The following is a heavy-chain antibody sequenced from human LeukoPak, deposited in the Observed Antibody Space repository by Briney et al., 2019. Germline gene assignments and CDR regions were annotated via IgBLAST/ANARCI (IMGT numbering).Heavy chain of an antibody. J-gene: IGHJ4*02. D-gene: IGHD6-19*01. CDR2: MNPNSGNT. V-gene: IGHV1-8*02. CDR3: ARDHSGWYY. CDR1: GYTFTGYY. Sequence: GASVKVSCKASGYTFTGYYMHWVRQAPGQGLEWMGWMNPNSGNTGYAQKFQGRVTMTRNTSISTAYMELSSLRSEDTAVYYCARDHSGWYYWGQGTLVTVSS.